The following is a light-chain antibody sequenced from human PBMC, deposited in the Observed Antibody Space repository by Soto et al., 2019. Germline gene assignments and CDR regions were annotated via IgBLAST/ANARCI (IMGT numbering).Light chain of an antibody. CDR3: QQGWLPPYP. CDR2: DAS. V-gene: IGKV3-11*01. J-gene: IGKJ2*01. CDR1: QSVSRY. Sequence: EIVLTQSPATLSLSPGERATLTCRASQSVSRYLAWYQKKPGQAPRLLIDDASNRATGIPARFSGSGSGTDFALTISSLEPEDLGVYYCQQGWLPPYPFGQGTKLEIK.